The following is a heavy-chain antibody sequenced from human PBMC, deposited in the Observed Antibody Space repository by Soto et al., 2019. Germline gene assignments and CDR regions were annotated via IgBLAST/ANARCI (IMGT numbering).Heavy chain of an antibody. CDR1: GGSISSYY. CDR2: IYYSGST. V-gene: IGHV4-59*12. D-gene: IGHD2-21*02. J-gene: IGHJ5*02. CDR3: ARSSPVVTAP. Sequence: PSETLSVTCTVSGGSISSYYWSWIRQPPGKGLEWIGYIYYSGSTNYNPPLKSRVTISVDTSKNQLSLKLSSVTAADTAVYYCARSSPVVTAPWGQGTLVPVSS.